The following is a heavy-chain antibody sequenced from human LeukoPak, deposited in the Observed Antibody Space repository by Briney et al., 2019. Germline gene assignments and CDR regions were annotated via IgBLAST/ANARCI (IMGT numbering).Heavy chain of an antibody. J-gene: IGHJ4*02. CDR2: IYYSGST. CDR1: GGSISSGDYY. D-gene: IGHD3-16*01. Sequence: SETLSLTCTVSGGSISSGDYYWSWIRRPPGKGLEWIGYIYYSGSTYYNPSLKSRVTISVDTSKNQFSLKLSSVTAADTAVYYCARGEKKEESSDYWGQGTLVTVSS. V-gene: IGHV4-30-4*01. CDR3: ARGEKKEESSDY.